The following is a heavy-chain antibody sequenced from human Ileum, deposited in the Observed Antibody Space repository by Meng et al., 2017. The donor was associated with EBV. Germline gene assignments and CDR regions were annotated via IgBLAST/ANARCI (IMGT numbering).Heavy chain of an antibody. CDR3: ARRPTGIDY. Sequence: QVQLTQGGAGLFKPSGTLSLTCAVNGGSLSGAYWNWIRQPPGKGLEWIGEIIHGGSPSYNPSLKSRVTISIDTSKNQLSLMLSSVTAADTAVYYCARRPTGIDYWGQGTLVTVSS. J-gene: IGHJ4*02. CDR2: IIHGGSP. D-gene: IGHD2-8*02. V-gene: IGHV4-34*12. CDR1: GGSLSGAY.